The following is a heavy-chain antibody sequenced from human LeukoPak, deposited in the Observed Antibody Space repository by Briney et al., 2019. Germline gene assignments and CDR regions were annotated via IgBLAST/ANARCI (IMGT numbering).Heavy chain of an antibody. CDR2: INPNSGDT. Sequence: ASVKVSCKASGGTFSSYAISWVRQAPGQGLEWMGWINPNSGDTNYAQNFQGRVTMTRDTSINTAYMELSSLSSDDTAVYYCARIKWAAANDWGQGTLVTVSS. V-gene: IGHV1-2*02. CDR3: ARIKWAAAND. D-gene: IGHD6-13*01. CDR1: GGTFSSYA. J-gene: IGHJ4*02.